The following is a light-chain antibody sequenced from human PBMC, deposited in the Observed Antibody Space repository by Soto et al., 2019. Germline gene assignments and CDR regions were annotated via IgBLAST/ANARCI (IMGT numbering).Light chain of an antibody. CDR3: QQYNNWPPWT. V-gene: IGKV3-15*01. Sequence: ERAMTQSPATLSVSPGERATLSFRASQSVSSNLAWYQQKPRQAPTLLIYGASTRATGIPARFSGSGSATEFTPTISSLQSEDVAVYYGQQYNNWPPWTFGQGTKVEIK. CDR2: GAS. J-gene: IGKJ1*01. CDR1: QSVSSN.